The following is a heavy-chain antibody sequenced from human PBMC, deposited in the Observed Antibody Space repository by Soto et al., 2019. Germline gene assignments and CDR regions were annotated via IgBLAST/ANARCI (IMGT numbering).Heavy chain of an antibody. CDR2: IYPGYST. V-gene: IGHV3-53*01. Sequence: RLPNAVSGRNVENNYISWIRQAKRKGLEWVSIIYPGYSTYYADSVKGRFTISRDNSKNTLYLQMNSLRAEDTAVYYCARAGTSSSWNYFNYWGQGTLVTVSS. CDR3: ARAGTSSSWNYFNY. CDR1: GRNVENNY. D-gene: IGHD6-13*01. J-gene: IGHJ4*02.